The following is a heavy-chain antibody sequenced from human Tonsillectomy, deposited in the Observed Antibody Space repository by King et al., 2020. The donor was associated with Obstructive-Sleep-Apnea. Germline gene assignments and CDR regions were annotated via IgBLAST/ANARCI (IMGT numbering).Heavy chain of an antibody. CDR1: GGSISSSSYY. CDR2: IYYSGST. Sequence: LQLQESGPGLVKPSETLSLTCTVSGGSISSSSYYWGWIRQPPGKGLEWIGSIYYSGSTYYNPSLKSRVTISVDTSKNQFSLKLSSVTAADTAVYYCARDFVADDYYYYGMDVWGQGTTVTVSS. D-gene: IGHD6-19*01. CDR3: ARDFVADDYYYYGMDV. V-gene: IGHV4-39*07. J-gene: IGHJ6*02.